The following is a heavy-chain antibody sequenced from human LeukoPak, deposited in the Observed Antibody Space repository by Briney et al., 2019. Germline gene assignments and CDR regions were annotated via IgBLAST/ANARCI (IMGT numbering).Heavy chain of an antibody. Sequence: ASVKVSCKASGYTFTSYYMHWVRQAPGQGLEWMGIINPSGGSTSYAQKFQGRVTMTRDTSTSTVYMELSSQRSEDTAVYYCAREANLGQLRGGNWFDPWGQGTLVTVSS. CDR1: GYTFTSYY. D-gene: IGHD3-16*01. CDR2: INPSGGST. V-gene: IGHV1-46*01. CDR3: AREANLGQLRGGNWFDP. J-gene: IGHJ5*02.